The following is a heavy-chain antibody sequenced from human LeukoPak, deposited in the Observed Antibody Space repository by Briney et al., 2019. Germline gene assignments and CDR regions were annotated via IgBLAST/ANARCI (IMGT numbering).Heavy chain of an antibody. J-gene: IGHJ4*02. D-gene: IGHD3-16*01. CDR2: ISTFNGYT. CDR3: ARGEFYYDL. V-gene: IGHV1-18*04. CDR1: GYIFTSNS. Sequence: ASVPASCKPSGYIFTSNSITWVRQASGQQLEWMGWISTFNGYTKYAQNLQGRITMTRDTSTRTVYLEMRNLRSDDTAVYFCARGEFYYDLWGRETVVPVSS.